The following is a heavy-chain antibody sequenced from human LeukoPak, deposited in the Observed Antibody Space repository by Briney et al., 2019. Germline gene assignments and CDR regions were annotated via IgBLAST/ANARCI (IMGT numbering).Heavy chain of an antibody. D-gene: IGHD3-3*01. CDR1: GFTFSSYS. CDR2: ISSSSSYI. CDR3: ASRDYDFWSGYYNMDGY. V-gene: IGHV3-21*01. J-gene: IGHJ4*02. Sequence: GGCLRLSCAASGFTFSSYSMNWVRQAPGKGLEWVSSISSSSSYIYYADSVKGRFTISRDNAKNSLYLQMNSLRAEDTAVYYCASRDYDFWSGYYNMDGYWGQGTLVTVSS.